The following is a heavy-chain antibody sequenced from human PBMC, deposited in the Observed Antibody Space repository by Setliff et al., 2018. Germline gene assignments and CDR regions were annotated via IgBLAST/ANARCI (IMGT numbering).Heavy chain of an antibody. CDR3: AKEGQNDAFDI. CDR1: GFTFSNAW. Sequence: PGGSLRLSCAASGFTFSNAWMSWVRQAPGKGLEWVSGISWNSGSIGYADSVKGRFTISRDNAKNSLYLQMNSLRAEDMALYYCAKEGQNDAFDIWGQGTMVTVSS. V-gene: IGHV3-9*03. CDR2: ISWNSGSI. J-gene: IGHJ3*02.